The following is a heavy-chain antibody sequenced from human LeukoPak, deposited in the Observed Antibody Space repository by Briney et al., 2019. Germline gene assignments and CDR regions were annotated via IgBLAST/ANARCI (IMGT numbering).Heavy chain of an antibody. CDR1: GGSISSYY. Sequence: SETLSLTCTVSGGSISSYYWSWIRQPPGKGLEWIGYIYYSGSTNYNPSLKSRVTISVDTSKNQFSLKLSSVTAADTAVYYCARGGQSHDFWSGYYNDNWFDPWGQGTLVTVSS. CDR3: ARGGQSHDFWSGYYNDNWFDP. CDR2: IYYSGST. J-gene: IGHJ5*02. V-gene: IGHV4-59*01. D-gene: IGHD3-3*01.